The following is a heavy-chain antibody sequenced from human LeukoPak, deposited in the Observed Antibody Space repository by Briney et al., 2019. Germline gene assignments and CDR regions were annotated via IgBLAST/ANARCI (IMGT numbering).Heavy chain of an antibody. D-gene: IGHD3-9*01. CDR2: IRSKGYGGTA. CDR3: TREIRYFDWFQADY. CDR1: GITVSSNY. Sequence: GGSLRLSCAASGITVSSNYMSWFRQAPGKGLEWVGFIRSKGYGGTAEYAASVKGRFTISRDDSNSIAYLQMDSLKTEDTAVYYCTREIRYFDWFQADYWGQGTLVTVSS. J-gene: IGHJ4*02. V-gene: IGHV3-49*03.